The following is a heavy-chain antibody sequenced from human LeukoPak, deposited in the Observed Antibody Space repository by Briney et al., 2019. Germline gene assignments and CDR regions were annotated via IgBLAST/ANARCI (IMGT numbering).Heavy chain of an antibody. CDR3: ARGPYCSSTSCFLDSAIASDWYFDL. CDR1: GVSISSGGYS. J-gene: IGHJ2*01. V-gene: IGHV4-30-2*01. Sequence: PSETLSLTCAVSGVSISSGGYSWSWIRQPPGKGLEWIGYIYHSGSTYYNPSLKSRVTISVDRSKNQFSLKLSSVTAADTAVYYCARGPYCSSTSCFLDSAIASDWYFDLWGRGTLVTVSS. D-gene: IGHD2-2*01. CDR2: IYHSGST.